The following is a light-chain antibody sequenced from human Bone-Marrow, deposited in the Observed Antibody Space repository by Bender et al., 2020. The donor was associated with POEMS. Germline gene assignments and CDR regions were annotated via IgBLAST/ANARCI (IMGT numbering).Light chain of an antibody. CDR1: GLSKEY. J-gene: IGLJ2*01. CDR2: KDS. V-gene: IGLV3-25*03. Sequence: SYELTQPPSVSVSPGQTARIACSGDGLSKEYAYWYQQKPGQAPVMVIYKDSERPSGIPDRFSGSKSGTSATLGITGLQTGDEADYYCGTWDSSLSVVLFGGGTKLTVL. CDR3: GTWDSSLSVVL.